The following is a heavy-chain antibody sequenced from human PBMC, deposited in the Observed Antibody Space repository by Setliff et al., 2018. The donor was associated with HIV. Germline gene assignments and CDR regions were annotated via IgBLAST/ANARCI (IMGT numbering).Heavy chain of an antibody. CDR2: INHSGGT. Sequence: SETLSLTCAVSGGSFSGYSWSWIRQPPGKGLEWIGEINHSGGTNYNPSLKSRVTISVDTSKNQFSLKLSSVTAADTAVYYCAREGTYSGTYWVRRVASFDIWGQGTMVTVSS. CDR3: AREGTYSGTYWVRRVASFDI. CDR1: GGSFSGYS. V-gene: IGHV4-34*01. J-gene: IGHJ3*02. D-gene: IGHD1-26*01.